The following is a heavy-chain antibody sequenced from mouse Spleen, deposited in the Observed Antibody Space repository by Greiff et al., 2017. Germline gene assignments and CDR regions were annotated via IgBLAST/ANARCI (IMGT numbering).Heavy chain of an antibody. CDR1: GYTFTSYW. D-gene: IGHD1-1*01. CDR2: IDPNSGGT. CDR3: ARSGLRDAMDY. Sequence: QVQLQQPGAELVKPGASVKLSCKASGYTFTSYWMHWVKQRPGQGLEWIGRIDPNSGGTKYNEKFKSKATLTVDKPSSTAYMQLSSLTSEDSAVYYCARSGLRDAMDYWGQGTSVTVSS. J-gene: IGHJ4*01. V-gene: IGHV1-72*01.